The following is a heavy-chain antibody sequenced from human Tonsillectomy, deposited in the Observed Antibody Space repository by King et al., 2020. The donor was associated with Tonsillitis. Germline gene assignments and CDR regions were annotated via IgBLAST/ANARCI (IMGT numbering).Heavy chain of an antibody. J-gene: IGHJ4*02. V-gene: IGHV1-69*04. CDR3: ARDGSLDY. CDR1: GGAFSSYA. Sequence: QLVQSGAEVKKPGSSVKVSCKASGGAFSSYAFSWVRQAPGQGLEWRGRIIPILGIANYAQKFQGRVTITADKSTSTAYMELSSLRSEDTAVYYCARDGSLDYWGQGTLVTVSS. CDR2: IIPILGIA.